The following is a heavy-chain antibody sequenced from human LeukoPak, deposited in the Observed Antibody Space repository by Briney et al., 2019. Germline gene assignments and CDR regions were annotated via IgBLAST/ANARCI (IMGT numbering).Heavy chain of an antibody. D-gene: IGHD4-11*01. J-gene: IGHJ6*04. V-gene: IGHV4-34*01. CDR1: GGSFSGYY. CDR3: ATPTTHYYYYGMDV. Sequence: SETLSLTCAVYGGSFSGYYWSWIRQPPGKGLEWIGEINHSGSTNYNPSLKSRVTISVDTSKNQFSLKLSSVTAADTAVYYCATPTTHYYYYGMDVWGKGTTVTVSS. CDR2: INHSGST.